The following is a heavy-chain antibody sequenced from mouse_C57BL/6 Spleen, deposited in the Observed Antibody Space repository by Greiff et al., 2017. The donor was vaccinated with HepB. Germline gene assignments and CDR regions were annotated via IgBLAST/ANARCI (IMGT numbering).Heavy chain of an antibody. CDR2: ISYDGSN. CDR3: ARGDYGSSYY. J-gene: IGHJ2*01. V-gene: IGHV3-6*01. CDR1: GYSITSGYY. D-gene: IGHD1-1*01. Sequence: EVKLMESGPGLVKPSQSLSLTCSVTGYSITSGYYWNWIRQFPGNKLEWMGYISYDGSNNYNPSLKNRISITRDTSKNQFFLKLNSVTTEDTATYYGARGDYGSSYYWGQGTTLTVSS.